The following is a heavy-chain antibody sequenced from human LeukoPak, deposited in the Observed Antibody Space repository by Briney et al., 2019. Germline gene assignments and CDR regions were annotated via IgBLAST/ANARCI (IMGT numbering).Heavy chain of an antibody. D-gene: IGHD4/OR15-4a*01. CDR2: IYYSGST. V-gene: IGHV4-59*01. Sequence: ETLSLPCTVPGGSIRSYYWSWIRQPPGKGLEWIGYIYYSGSTNYNPSLKSRVTISVDTSNNKFSLKLSSVTAADTAVYYCARDSNYPYYFDYWGQGTVVTVSS. J-gene: IGHJ4*02. CDR1: GGSIRSYY. CDR3: ARDSNYPYYFDY.